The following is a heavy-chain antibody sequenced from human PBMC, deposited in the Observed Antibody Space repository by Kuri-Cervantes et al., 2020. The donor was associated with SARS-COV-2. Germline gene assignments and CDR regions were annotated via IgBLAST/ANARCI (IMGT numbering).Heavy chain of an antibody. CDR2: ISYSGTT. Sequence: GSLRLSCTVSGASISSSNYYWGWIRQPPGKGLEWIGSISYSGTTSHNPSLKSRVTISLDTSKNQFSLRLTSVTAAGSAVYYCARHLGGYGDRGFDFWGQGTLVTVSS. J-gene: IGHJ4*02. CDR3: ARHLGGYGDRGFDF. CDR1: GASISSSNYY. V-gene: IGHV4-39*01. D-gene: IGHD4-17*01.